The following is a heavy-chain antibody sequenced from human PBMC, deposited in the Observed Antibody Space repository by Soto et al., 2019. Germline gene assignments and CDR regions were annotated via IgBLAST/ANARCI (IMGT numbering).Heavy chain of an antibody. CDR3: AKDRPRRTSGYFFDY. D-gene: IGHD1-1*01. Sequence: SQPQSLTYTVSADSISTHCWRWILQSPGKGLEWIGFIYYGGSTNYNPSLKSRVTISVDTPKNQFSLKLSSVTAADTAVYYCAKDRPRRTSGYFFDYWGKGTPVIVSS. CDR2: IYYGGST. V-gene: IGHV4-4*08. J-gene: IGHJ4*02. CDR1: ADSISTHC.